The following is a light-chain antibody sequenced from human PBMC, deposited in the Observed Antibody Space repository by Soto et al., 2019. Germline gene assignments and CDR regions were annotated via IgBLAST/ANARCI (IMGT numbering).Light chain of an antibody. CDR2: EVA. CDR1: SSDVGGYDY. V-gene: IGLV2-8*01. Sequence: QSALTQPPSASGSPGQSVTISCTGTSSDVGGYDYVSWYQQPPGKAPKLLIYEVAKRPSGVPYRFSGSKSGNTASLTVSELQAEDESDYYCSSYAGDNNYVVFGGGTKLTVL. CDR3: SSYAGDNNYVV. J-gene: IGLJ2*01.